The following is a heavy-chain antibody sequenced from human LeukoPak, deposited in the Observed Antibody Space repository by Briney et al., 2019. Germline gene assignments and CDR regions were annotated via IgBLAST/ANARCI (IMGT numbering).Heavy chain of an antibody. CDR3: ARDLNYFDSSGYYIY. Sequence: PGGSLRLSCAASGFTFSSYWMSWVRQAPGKGLEWVANVKQDGSETYYLDSVKGRFTISRDNAKNSLYLQMNSLRAEDTAVYYCARDLNYFDSSGYYIYWGQGTLVTVSS. D-gene: IGHD3-22*01. CDR2: VKQDGSET. V-gene: IGHV3-7*01. J-gene: IGHJ4*02. CDR1: GFTFSSYW.